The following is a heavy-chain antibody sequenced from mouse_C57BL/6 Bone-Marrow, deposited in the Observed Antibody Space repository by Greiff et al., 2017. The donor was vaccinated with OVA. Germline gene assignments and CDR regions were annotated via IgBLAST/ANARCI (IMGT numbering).Heavy chain of an antibody. CDR3: ASYDGYYVDY. Sequence: QVQLQQSGAELVRPGTSVKLSCKASGYTFTSYWMHWVKQRPGQGLEWIGVIDPSDSYTNYNQKFKGKATLTVDTSSSTAYMQLSSLTSEDSAVYYCASYDGYYVDYWGQGTTLTVSS. D-gene: IGHD2-3*01. CDR2: IDPSDSYT. CDR1: GYTFTSYW. V-gene: IGHV1-59*01. J-gene: IGHJ2*01.